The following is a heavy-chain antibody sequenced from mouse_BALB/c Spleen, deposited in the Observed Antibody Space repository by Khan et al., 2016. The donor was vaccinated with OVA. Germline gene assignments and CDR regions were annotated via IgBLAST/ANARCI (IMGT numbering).Heavy chain of an antibody. CDR1: GYTFTSYW. CDR2: IYPGDGDP. J-gene: IGHJ2*01. CDR3: ASYRYDYFDY. D-gene: IGHD2-14*01. V-gene: IGHV1-87*01. Sequence: QVQLQQSGAELARPGASVKLSCKSSGYTFTSYWMQWVKQRPGQGLEWIGAIYPGDGDPRYTQKFKGKATLTADKSSSTAYMQLSSLASEDSAVYYCASYRYDYFDYWGQGTTLTVSS.